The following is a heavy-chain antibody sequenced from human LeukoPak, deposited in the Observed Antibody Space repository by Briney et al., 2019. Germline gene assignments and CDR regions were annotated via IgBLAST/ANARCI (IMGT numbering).Heavy chain of an antibody. Sequence: GESLKISCKGSGYSFTSYWIGWVRQTPGKGLEWMGIIYPGDSDTRYSPSFQGQVTISADKSISTAYLQWSSLKASDTAMYYCARLQDSIATKFDPWGQGTLVTVSS. V-gene: IGHV5-51*01. J-gene: IGHJ5*02. CDR1: GYSFTSYW. D-gene: IGHD5-12*01. CDR3: ARLQDSIATKFDP. CDR2: IYPGDSDT.